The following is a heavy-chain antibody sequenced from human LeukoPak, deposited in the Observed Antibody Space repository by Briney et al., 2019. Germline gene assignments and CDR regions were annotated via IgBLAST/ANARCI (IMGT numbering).Heavy chain of an antibody. CDR1: GFTFSSYW. CDR3: ARVSSSSWLAWFDP. V-gene: IGHV3-7*01. D-gene: IGHD6-13*01. J-gene: IGHJ5*02. Sequence: QPGGSLRLSCAASGFTFSSYWMNWARQAPGKGLEWVASINHNGNVNYYVDSVKGRFTISRDNAKNSLYLQMNSLRAEDTAVYYCARVSSSSWLAWFDPWGQGTLVTVSS. CDR2: INHNGNVN.